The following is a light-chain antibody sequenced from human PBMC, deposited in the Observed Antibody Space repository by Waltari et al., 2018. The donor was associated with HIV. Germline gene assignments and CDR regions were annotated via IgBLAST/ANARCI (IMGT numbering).Light chain of an antibody. V-gene: IGLV2-14*03. CDR2: EVI. J-gene: IGLJ3*02. CDR1: SSDVGDYKY. Sequence: QSALTQPASVSGSPGQSITISCTGTSSDVGDYKYVSWYQQLPDKAPKLLIYEVINRPSGVSSRFACSKSGNTASLTISGLQAEDEGDYYCSSYTTATRVMFGGGTKVTV. CDR3: SSYTTATRVM.